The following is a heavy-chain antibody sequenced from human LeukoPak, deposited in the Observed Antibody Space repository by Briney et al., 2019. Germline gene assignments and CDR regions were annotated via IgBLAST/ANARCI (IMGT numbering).Heavy chain of an antibody. Sequence: SETLSLTCAVYGGSFSGYYWSWIRQPPGKGLEWIGEINHSGSTNYNPSLKSRVTISVDTSKNQFSLKLSSVTAANTAVYYCARWRYDSTGGFDYWGQGTLVTVSS. CDR3: ARWRYDSTGGFDY. D-gene: IGHD3-22*01. CDR1: GGSFSGYY. V-gene: IGHV4-34*01. J-gene: IGHJ4*02. CDR2: INHSGST.